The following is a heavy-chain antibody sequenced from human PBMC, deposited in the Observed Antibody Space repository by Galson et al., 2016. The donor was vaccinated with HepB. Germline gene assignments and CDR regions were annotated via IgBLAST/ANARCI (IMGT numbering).Heavy chain of an antibody. CDR1: GFTFRSFS. V-gene: IGHV3-48*02. D-gene: IGHD3-10*01. Sequence: LRLSCAASGFTFRSFSMNWVRQAPGKGLEWVSYISPSSNTMYYADSVKGRFTISRDNAKNSLFLQMNSLRDEDTAVYYCARDYRSSTTRTLDYWGQGTLVTVSS. J-gene: IGHJ4*02. CDR2: ISPSSNTM. CDR3: ARDYRSSTTRTLDY.